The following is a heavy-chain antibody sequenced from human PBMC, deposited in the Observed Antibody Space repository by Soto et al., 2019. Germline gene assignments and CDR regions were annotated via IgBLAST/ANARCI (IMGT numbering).Heavy chain of an antibody. V-gene: IGHV1-18*04. Sequence: ASVKVSCKASGYTFTSYGISWVRQAPGQGVEWMGWISAYNGNTNYAQKLQGRVTMTTDTSTSTAYMELRSLRSDDTAGYYCAGEYMVRGLGARYNWFDPWGQGTLVTVSS. CDR1: GYTFTSYG. CDR3: AGEYMVRGLGARYNWFDP. J-gene: IGHJ5*02. D-gene: IGHD3-10*01. CDR2: ISAYNGNT.